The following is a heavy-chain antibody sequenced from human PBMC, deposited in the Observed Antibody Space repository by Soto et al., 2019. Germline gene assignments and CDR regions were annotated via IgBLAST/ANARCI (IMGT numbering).Heavy chain of an antibody. CDR2: IEPSDSYT. D-gene: IGHD1-26*01. CDR1: GYSFTSYW. Sequence: GESLKISCKGSGYSFTSYWISWVRQMPGKGLEWMGRIEPSDSYTNYSPSSQGHVTISDDKSISTAYLQWSSLKASDTAMYYCAAPPPHGVGYGMDVWGQGTTVTVSS. CDR3: AAPPPHGVGYGMDV. V-gene: IGHV5-10-1*01. J-gene: IGHJ6*02.